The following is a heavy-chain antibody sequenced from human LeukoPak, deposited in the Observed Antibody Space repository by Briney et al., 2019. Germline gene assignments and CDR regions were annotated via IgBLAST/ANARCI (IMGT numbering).Heavy chain of an antibody. J-gene: IGHJ4*02. CDR3: ARDPTQYLRYGYFDY. D-gene: IGHD2-2*01. V-gene: IGHV3-21*01. CDR2: INNVGSHI. Sequence: PGGSLRLSCAASGFTFRTYGMHWVRQAPGKGLEWVSSINNVGSHIYYAGSVRGRFTISRDNAKNLLYLQMDSLRAEDTAVYYCARDPTQYLRYGYFDYWGQGTLVTVSS. CDR1: GFTFRTYG.